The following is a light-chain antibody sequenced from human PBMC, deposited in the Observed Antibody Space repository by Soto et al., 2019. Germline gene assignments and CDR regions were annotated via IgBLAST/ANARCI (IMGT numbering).Light chain of an antibody. CDR1: QNINNW. J-gene: IGKJ2*01. CDR3: QQYHTYPYT. Sequence: QMTQSPSPLSASVGDRVTITCRASQNINNWLAWYQQKPGKAPKLLIYDAFSLGSGVPSRFSGSGSGTNFTLTISSLQPDDFATYHCQQYHTYPYTFGQGTQL. V-gene: IGKV1-5*01. CDR2: DAF.